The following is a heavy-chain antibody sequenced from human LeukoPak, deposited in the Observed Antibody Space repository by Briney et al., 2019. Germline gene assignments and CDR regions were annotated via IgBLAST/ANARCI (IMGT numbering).Heavy chain of an antibody. CDR3: ARDQGYTVKNWFDP. CDR1: GGSISSYY. J-gene: IGHJ5*02. D-gene: IGHD4-17*01. Sequence: PSETLSLTCTVSGGSISSYYWSWIRQPAGKGLEWIGRIYTSGSTNYNPSLKSRVTMSVDTSKNRFSLKLSSVTAADTAVYYCARDQGYTVKNWFDPWGQGTLVTVSS. CDR2: IYTSGST. V-gene: IGHV4-4*07.